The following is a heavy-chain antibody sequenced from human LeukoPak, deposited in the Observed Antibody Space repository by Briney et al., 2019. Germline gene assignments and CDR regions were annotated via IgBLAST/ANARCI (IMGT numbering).Heavy chain of an antibody. V-gene: IGHV3-66*01. CDR3: ARDGANCPGDF. CDR2: IYSGGST. Sequence: GGSLRLSCAASGFTVSSNYMSWVRQAPGKWLEWVSIIYSGGSTYYADSVKGRFTISRDNGKNSLFLQMNRLRDDDTAVYYCARDGANCPGDFWGQGILVTVSS. J-gene: IGHJ4*02. D-gene: IGHD4/OR15-4a*01. CDR1: GFTVSSNY.